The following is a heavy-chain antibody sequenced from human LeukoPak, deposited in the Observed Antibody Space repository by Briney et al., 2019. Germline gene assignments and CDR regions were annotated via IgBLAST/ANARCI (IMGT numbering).Heavy chain of an antibody. CDR3: ARVNIVVVPAAGGAFDI. Sequence: PSETLSLTCTVSGGSISSSGFYWGWIRQPPGKGLEWIGNIYYSGNTNYNPSLKSRVTISVDTSKNLFSLKLSSVTAADTAVYYCARVNIVVVPAAGGAFDIWGQGTMVTVSS. CDR2: IYYSGNT. V-gene: IGHV4-39*07. D-gene: IGHD2-2*01. J-gene: IGHJ3*02. CDR1: GGSISSSGFY.